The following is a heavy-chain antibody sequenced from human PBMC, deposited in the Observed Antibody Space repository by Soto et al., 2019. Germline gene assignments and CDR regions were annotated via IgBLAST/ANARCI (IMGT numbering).Heavy chain of an antibody. J-gene: IGHJ4*02. CDR2: ISGSGGST. CDR1: GFTFSSYA. CDR3: AKDFQGITIFGVAPPPYYFDY. D-gene: IGHD3-3*01. V-gene: IGHV3-23*01. Sequence: GGSLRLSCAASGFTFSSYAMSWVRQAPGKGLEWVSAISGSGGSTYYADSVKGRFTISRDNSKNTLYLQMNSLRAEDTAVYYCAKDFQGITIFGVAPPPYYFDYWGQGTLVTVSS.